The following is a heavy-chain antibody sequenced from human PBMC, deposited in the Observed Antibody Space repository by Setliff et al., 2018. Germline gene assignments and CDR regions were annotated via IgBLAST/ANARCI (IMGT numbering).Heavy chain of an antibody. CDR2: ISGAGNTV. CDR3: AKDPNGDFFGAFDT. D-gene: IGHD4-17*01. J-gene: IGHJ5*02. Sequence: GGSLRLSCSASGFRFSDLYMSWVRQVPGKGLEWLSKISGAGNTVYYADSVRGRFTISRDNAKNSLYLQMNSLRAEDSAVYYCAKDPNGDFFGAFDTWGQGALVTVSS. V-gene: IGHV3-11*04. CDR1: GFRFSDLY.